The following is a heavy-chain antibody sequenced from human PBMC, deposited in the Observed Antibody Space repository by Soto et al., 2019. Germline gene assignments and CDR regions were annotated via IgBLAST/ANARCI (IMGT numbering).Heavy chain of an antibody. CDR2: IYHSGST. J-gene: IGHJ6*02. CDR3: ARDGVLYDILTDPTAKYYYGMDV. Sequence: PSETLSLTCAVSGGSISSSNWWSWVRQPPGKGLEWIGEIYHSGSTNYNPSLKSRVTISVDKSKNQFSLKLSSVTAADTAVYYCARDGVLYDILTDPTAKYYYGMDVWGQGTTVTVSS. CDR1: GGSISSSNW. V-gene: IGHV4-4*02. D-gene: IGHD3-9*01.